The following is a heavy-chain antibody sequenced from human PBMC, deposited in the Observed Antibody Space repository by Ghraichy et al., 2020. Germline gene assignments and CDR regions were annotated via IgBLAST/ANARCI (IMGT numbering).Heavy chain of an antibody. Sequence: ASVKVSCKASGYTFTDYYMYWVRQAPGQGLEWMGCINPNSGGTNYAQKFQGRVTMTRDTSISTVYMELSRLRSDDTAVYYCARDRLGGSNSDFDYWGQGTLVTVSS. CDR2: INPNSGGT. D-gene: IGHD4-23*01. CDR3: ARDRLGGSNSDFDY. CDR1: GYTFTDYY. V-gene: IGHV1-2*02. J-gene: IGHJ4*02.